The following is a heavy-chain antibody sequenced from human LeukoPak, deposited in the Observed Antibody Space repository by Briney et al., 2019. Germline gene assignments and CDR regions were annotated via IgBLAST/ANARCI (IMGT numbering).Heavy chain of an antibody. Sequence: ASVKVSCKASGYTFTNYEINWVRQGTGQGLEWLGWMNPSSGNTGYAQKFQGRVTMTRDTSISTAYMGLSSLRSEDTAVYYCARVAYYYDSAGKSLKFFYGMDVWGQGTTVTVS. J-gene: IGHJ6*02. V-gene: IGHV1-8*01. CDR3: ARVAYYYDSAGKSLKFFYGMDV. CDR2: MNPSSGNT. CDR1: GYTFTNYE. D-gene: IGHD3-22*01.